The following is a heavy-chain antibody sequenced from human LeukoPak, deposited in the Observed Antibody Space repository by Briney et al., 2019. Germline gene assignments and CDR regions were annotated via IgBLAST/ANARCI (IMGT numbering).Heavy chain of an antibody. CDR2: INHSGST. CDR1: GGSFSCYY. V-gene: IGHV4-34*01. CDR3: ARQGSGRILRFLEWLPASWFDP. D-gene: IGHD3-3*01. J-gene: IGHJ5*02. Sequence: SEPLSLPCAVHGGSFSCYYWSWIRPPPGKGLEWSGEINHSGSTNYDPPLKSRVTISVDTSKNQFSLKLSSVTAADTAVYYCARQGSGRILRFLEWLPASWFDPWGQGTLVTVSS.